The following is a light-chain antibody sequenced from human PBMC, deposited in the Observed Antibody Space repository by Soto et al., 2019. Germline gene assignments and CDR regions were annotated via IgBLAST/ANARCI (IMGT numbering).Light chain of an antibody. CDR1: QSVSSY. V-gene: IGKV3-11*01. J-gene: IGKJ4*01. Sequence: EIVLTQSPATLSLSPGERATLSCRASQSVSSYLAWYQQKPGQAPRLLIYDASNRATGIPARFSGSGSGTDFTLTISSLEPEDFAVYYCQQRSNWPKTFTFGGGTKVDIK. CDR3: QQRSNWPKTFT. CDR2: DAS.